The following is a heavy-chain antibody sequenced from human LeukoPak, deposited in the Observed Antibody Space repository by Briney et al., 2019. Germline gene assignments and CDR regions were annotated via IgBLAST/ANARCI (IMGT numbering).Heavy chain of an antibody. CDR1: GYSLTNYE. CDR2: MNPNSGNT. J-gene: IGHJ6*02. CDR3: ASSPYSSSWYYYYGMDV. Sequence: GAAVRVSCKASGYSLTNYEINWVRQASGQGLEWMGWMNPNSGNTGSAQKFQGRVTITADKSTSTAYMELSSLRSEDTAVYYCASSPYSSSWYYYYGMDVWGQGTTVTVSS. D-gene: IGHD6-13*01. V-gene: IGHV1-8*01.